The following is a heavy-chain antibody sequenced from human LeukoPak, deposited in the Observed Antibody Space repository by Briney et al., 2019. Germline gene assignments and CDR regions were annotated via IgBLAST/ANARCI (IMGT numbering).Heavy chain of an antibody. CDR1: GFTFSSYS. D-gene: IGHD2-2*01. V-gene: IGHV3-30*18. CDR2: ISYDGSNK. J-gene: IGHJ4*02. Sequence: GGSLRLSCAASGFTFSSYSMNWVRQAPGKGLEWVAVISYDGSNKYYADSVKGRFTISRDNSKNTLYLQMNSLRAEDTAVYYCAKDWAVVVPAAIFDYWGQGTLVTVSS. CDR3: AKDWAVVVPAAIFDY.